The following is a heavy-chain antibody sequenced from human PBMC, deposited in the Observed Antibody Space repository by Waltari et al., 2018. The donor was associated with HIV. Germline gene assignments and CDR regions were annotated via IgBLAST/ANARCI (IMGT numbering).Heavy chain of an antibody. CDR2: IKSRTDGGTI. CDR1: GLTFKSPC. CDR3: TKVLDYYHYDMDV. Sequence: QLVASGGGFVQPWGSLTLPCAPSGLTFKSPCMNWGRQAPGKGLEWVGRIKSRTDGGTIEYAAPVNGRFSISRDDSKNLVYLQMNSLKTEDTAVYYCTKVLDYYHYDMDVWGKGTTVTVSS. J-gene: IGHJ6*03. D-gene: IGHD3-3*02. V-gene: IGHV3-15*01.